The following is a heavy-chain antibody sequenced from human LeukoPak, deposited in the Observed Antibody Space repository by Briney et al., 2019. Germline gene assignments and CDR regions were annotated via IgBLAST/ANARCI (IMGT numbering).Heavy chain of an antibody. CDR1: GFTFSSYG. V-gene: IGHV3-30*02. CDR3: ARGGNVLRFLEWLHAFDI. D-gene: IGHD3-3*01. J-gene: IGHJ3*02. CDR2: IRYDGSNK. Sequence: GGSLRLSCAASGFTFSSYGMHWVRQAPGKGLEWVAFIRYDGSNKYYADSVKGRFTISRDNAKNSLYLQMNNLRAEDTAVYYCARGGNVLRFLEWLHAFDIWGQGTMVTVSS.